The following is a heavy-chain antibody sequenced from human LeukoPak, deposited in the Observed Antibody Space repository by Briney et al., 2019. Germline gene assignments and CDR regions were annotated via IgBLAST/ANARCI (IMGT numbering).Heavy chain of an antibody. V-gene: IGHV3-15*01. D-gene: IGHD4-17*01. CDR3: TASHDYGDYEFDY. Sequence: PGGSLRLSCAASGFTFSSYGMPWVRQAPGKGLEWVGRIKSKTDGGTTDYAAPVKGRFTISRDDSKNTLYLQMNSLKTEDTAVYYCTASHDYGDYEFDYWGQGALVTVSS. J-gene: IGHJ4*02. CDR1: GFTFSSYG. CDR2: IKSKTDGGTT.